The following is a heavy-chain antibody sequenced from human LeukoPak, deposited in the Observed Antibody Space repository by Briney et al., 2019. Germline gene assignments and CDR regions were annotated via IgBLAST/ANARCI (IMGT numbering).Heavy chain of an antibody. D-gene: IGHD3-22*01. Sequence: ASVKVSCKASGYTFTSYYMHWVRQAPGQGLEWMGIINPSGGSTSYAQKFQGRVTITRNTSISTAYMELSSLRSEDTAVYYCARSYYYDSSGYYHWGQGTLVTVSS. J-gene: IGHJ4*02. V-gene: IGHV1-46*01. CDR1: GYTFTSYY. CDR2: INPSGGST. CDR3: ARSYYYDSSGYYH.